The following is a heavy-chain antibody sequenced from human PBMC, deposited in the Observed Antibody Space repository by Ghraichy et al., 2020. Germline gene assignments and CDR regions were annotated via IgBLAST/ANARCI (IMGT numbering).Heavy chain of an antibody. V-gene: IGHV4-39*01. J-gene: IGHJ4*02. D-gene: IGHD1-26*01. CDR2: IYYSGST. CDR3: ARQGLLYYFDY. CDR1: GGSISSSSYY. Sequence: SQTLSLTCTVSGGSISSSSYYWGWIRQPPGKGLEWIGSIYYSGSTYYNPSLKSRVTISVDTSKNQFSLKLSSVTAADTAVYYCARQGLLYYFDYWGQGTLVTVSS.